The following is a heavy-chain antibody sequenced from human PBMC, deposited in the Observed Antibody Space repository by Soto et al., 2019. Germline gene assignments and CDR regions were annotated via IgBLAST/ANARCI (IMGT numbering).Heavy chain of an antibody. J-gene: IGHJ4*02. Sequence: GGSLRLSCAVSGFTFSDYHMSWIRQAPGKGLEWVSYISISTTYTNYADSVKGRFTISRDNAKKSLYLQMNSLRAEDTAVYYCARDSVFYYDKSGYLGFEYWGRGTLVTVSS. CDR3: ARDSVFYYDKSGYLGFEY. CDR1: GFTFSDYH. CDR2: ISISTTYT. D-gene: IGHD3-22*01. V-gene: IGHV3-11*06.